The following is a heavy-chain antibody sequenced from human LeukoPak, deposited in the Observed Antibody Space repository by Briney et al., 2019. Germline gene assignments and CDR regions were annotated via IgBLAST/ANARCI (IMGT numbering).Heavy chain of an antibody. CDR1: GFTFSNAW. Sequence: PGGSLRLSCAASGFTFSNAWMSWVRQAPGKGLEWVGRIKSKTDGGATEYAAPVKGRLTISRDDSKNTLFLQMNSLKTEDTAVYYCTTASRGSLFYYYYGMDVWGQGTTATVSS. CDR2: IKSKTDGGAT. J-gene: IGHJ6*02. CDR3: TTASRGSLFYYYYGMDV. D-gene: IGHD5-12*01. V-gene: IGHV3-15*01.